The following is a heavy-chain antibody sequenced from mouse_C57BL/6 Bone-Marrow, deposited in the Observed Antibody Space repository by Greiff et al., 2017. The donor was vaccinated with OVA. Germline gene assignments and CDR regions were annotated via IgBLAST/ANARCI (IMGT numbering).Heavy chain of an antibody. CDR1: GYTFTDYN. CDR2: INPNNGGT. Sequence: EVQLQQSGPELVKPGASVKIPCKASGYTFTDYNMDWVKQSHGKSLEWIGDINPNNGGTIYNQKFKGKATLTVDKSSSTAYMELRSLTSEDTAVYYCARYYSNSYYFDYWGQGTTLTVSS. J-gene: IGHJ2*01. D-gene: IGHD2-5*01. CDR3: ARYYSNSYYFDY. V-gene: IGHV1-18*01.